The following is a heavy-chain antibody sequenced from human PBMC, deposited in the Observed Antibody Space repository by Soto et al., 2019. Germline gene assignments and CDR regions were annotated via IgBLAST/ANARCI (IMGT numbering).Heavy chain of an antibody. J-gene: IGHJ4*02. CDR2: ISAYNGNT. CDR3: ARDPGAIAARSKGPAFDY. CDR1: GYTFTSYG. D-gene: IGHD6-6*01. V-gene: IGHV1-18*01. Sequence: ASVKVSCKASGYTFTSYGISWVRQAPGQGLEWMGWISAYNGNTNYAQKLQGRVTMTTDTSTSTAYMELRSLRSDDTAVYYCARDPGAIAARSKGPAFDYWGQGTLVTVSS.